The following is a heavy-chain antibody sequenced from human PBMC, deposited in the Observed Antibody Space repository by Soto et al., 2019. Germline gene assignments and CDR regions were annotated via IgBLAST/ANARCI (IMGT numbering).Heavy chain of an antibody. J-gene: IGHJ6*02. D-gene: IGHD5-12*01. V-gene: IGHV3-30*18. CDR2: ISYDGSIK. CDR1: GFTFSSYG. Sequence: QVQLVESGGGVVQPGRSLRLSCAASGFTFSSYGMHWVRQAPGKGLEWVAVISYDGSIKYYADSVKGRFTISRDNSKNTLYLQMNSLRAEDTAVYYCAKDIVAKGDYYYGMDVWGQGTTVTVSS. CDR3: AKDIVAKGDYYYGMDV.